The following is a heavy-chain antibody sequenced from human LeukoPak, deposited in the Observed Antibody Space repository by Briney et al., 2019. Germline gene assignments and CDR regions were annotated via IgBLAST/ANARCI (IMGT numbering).Heavy chain of an antibody. Sequence: GFLRLSCAASGFTFNRYWMHWVRQAPGEGPVWVAHILNDGGSTSYADSVKGRFTISRDNAKNTLSLQMNSLRAEDTAVYYCVRHNYGYDYWGQGTPVTVSS. CDR3: VRHNYGYDY. CDR2: ILNDGGST. J-gene: IGHJ4*02. V-gene: IGHV3-74*01. D-gene: IGHD5-18*01. CDR1: GFTFNRYW.